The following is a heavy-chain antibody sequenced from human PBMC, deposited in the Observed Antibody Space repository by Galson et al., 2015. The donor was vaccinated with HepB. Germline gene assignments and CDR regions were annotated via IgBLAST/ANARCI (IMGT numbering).Heavy chain of an antibody. V-gene: IGHV3-30-3*01. CDR2: ISYDGSNK. D-gene: IGHD6-19*01. Sequence: SLRLSCAASGFTFGSYAMHWVRQAPGKGLEWVAVISYDGSNKYYADSVKGRFTISRDNSKNTLYLQMNSLRAEDTAVYYCARVTPLTEQWLSLDYWGQGTLVTVSS. J-gene: IGHJ4*02. CDR1: GFTFGSYA. CDR3: ARVTPLTEQWLSLDY.